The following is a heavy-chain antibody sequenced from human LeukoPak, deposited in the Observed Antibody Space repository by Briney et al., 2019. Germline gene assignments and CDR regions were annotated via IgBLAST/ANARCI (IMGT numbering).Heavy chain of an antibody. Sequence: ASVKVSCKASGYTFTGYYMHWVRQAPGQGLEWMGWINPNSGGTNYAQKFQGWVTMTRDTSISTAYMELSRLRSDDTAVYYCARALRRGGIGVAYWGQGTLVTVSS. CDR3: ARALRRGGIGVAY. V-gene: IGHV1-2*04. CDR1: GYTFTGYY. CDR2: INPNSGGT. J-gene: IGHJ4*02. D-gene: IGHD6-19*01.